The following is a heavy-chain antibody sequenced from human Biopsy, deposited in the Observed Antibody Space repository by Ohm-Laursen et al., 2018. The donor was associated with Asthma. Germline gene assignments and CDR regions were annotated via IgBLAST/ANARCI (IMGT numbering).Heavy chain of an antibody. Sequence: TLSLTCAVSGDSIDSGDYSWTWIRQSPGVGLEWIGYIYRNGDTYYNPTLKNRVTISIDRSKNHFSLRPRSVTAAATAVYYCARGWNCGGDCYSLDSWGQGTLVTVSS. J-gene: IGHJ4*02. CDR1: GDSIDSGDYS. V-gene: IGHV4-30-2*06. CDR3: ARGWNCGGDCYSLDS. D-gene: IGHD2-21*02. CDR2: IYRNGDT.